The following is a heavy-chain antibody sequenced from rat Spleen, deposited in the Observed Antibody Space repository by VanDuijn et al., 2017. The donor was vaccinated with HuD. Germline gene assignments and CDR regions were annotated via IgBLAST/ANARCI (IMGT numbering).Heavy chain of an antibody. CDR1: GFIFSNYD. J-gene: IGHJ3*01. D-gene: IGHD5-1*01. CDR3: TTDGQGARFAY. Sequence: EVQLVESGGGLVQPGRSMKLSCAASGFIFSNYDMAWVRQAPKKGLEWVAYISCDGGSTYYRDSVKGRFTISRDNTNSTLYLQMDSLRSEDTATYYCTTDGQGARFAYWGQGTLVTVSS. CDR2: ISCDGGST. V-gene: IGHV5-27*01.